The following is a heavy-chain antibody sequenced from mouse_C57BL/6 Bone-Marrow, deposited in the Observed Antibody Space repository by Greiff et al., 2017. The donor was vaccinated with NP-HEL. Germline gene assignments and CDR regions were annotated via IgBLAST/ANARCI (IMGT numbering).Heavy chain of an antibody. CDR2: INPYNGGT. CDR3: ARYGLRRGY. D-gene: IGHD2-4*01. V-gene: IGHV1-19*01. J-gene: IGHJ2*01. CDR1: GYTFTDYY. Sequence: VQLKQSGPVLVKPGASVKMSCKASGYTFTDYYMNWVKQSHGKSLEWIGVINPYNGGTSYNQKFKGKATLTVDKSSSTAYMELNSLTSEDSAVYYCARYGLRRGYWGQGTTLTGSS.